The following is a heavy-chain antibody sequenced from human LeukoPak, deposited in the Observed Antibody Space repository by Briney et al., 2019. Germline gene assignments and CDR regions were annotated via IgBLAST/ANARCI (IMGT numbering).Heavy chain of an antibody. Sequence: GESLKISCTGSGYSFTSYWIGLGRQMAGKGVWGMGIIYPADSDTRYSPSYQGQVTISVDKSISTAYLQWSSLKASDTALYYCAKADRSGYDYGSYFDYWGQGTLVTVSS. V-gene: IGHV5-51*01. J-gene: IGHJ4*02. CDR2: IYPADSDT. CDR3: AKADRSGYDYGSYFDY. CDR1: GYSFTSYW. D-gene: IGHD3-22*01.